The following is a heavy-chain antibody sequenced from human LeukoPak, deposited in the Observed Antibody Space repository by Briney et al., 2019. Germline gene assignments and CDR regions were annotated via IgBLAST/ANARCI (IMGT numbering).Heavy chain of an antibody. Sequence: GASVKVSCKASGGTFSSYAISWVRQAPGQGLEWMGGIIPIFGTANYAQKFQGRVTITADKSTSTAYMELSSLRSEDTAVYYCARIRYYDSSGYYYDYWGQGTLVTVSS. V-gene: IGHV1-69*06. D-gene: IGHD3-22*01. CDR3: ARIRYYDSSGYYYDY. CDR2: IIPIFGTA. J-gene: IGHJ4*02. CDR1: GGTFSSYA.